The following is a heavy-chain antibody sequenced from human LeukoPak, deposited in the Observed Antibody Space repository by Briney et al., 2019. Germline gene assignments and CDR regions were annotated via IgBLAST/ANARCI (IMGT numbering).Heavy chain of an antibody. D-gene: IGHD3-22*01. J-gene: IGHJ4*02. CDR2: INPNSGGT. CDR1: GYTLTDYY. CDR3: ARVGYYESSGYYEY. Sequence: ASVKVSCKASGYTLTDYYMHWVRQAPGQGLEWMGRINPNSGGTNYAQKFQGGVTMTRDTSISTVYMELSRLRSDDTAVYYCARVGYYESSGYYEYWGQGTLVTVSS. V-gene: IGHV1-2*06.